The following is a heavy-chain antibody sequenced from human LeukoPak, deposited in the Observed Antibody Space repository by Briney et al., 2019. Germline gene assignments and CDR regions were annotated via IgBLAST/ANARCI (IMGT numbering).Heavy chain of an antibody. CDR3: AREYCGGDCYSGPLGY. J-gene: IGHJ4*02. CDR1: GYSISSGYY. CDR2: ICHSGST. D-gene: IGHD2-21*02. Sequence: PSETLSLTCAVSGYSISSGYYWGWIRQPPGKGLEWIGSICHSGSTYYNPSLKSRVTISVDTSKNQFSLKLSSVTAADTAVYYCAREYCGGDCYSGPLGYWGQGTLVTVSS. V-gene: IGHV4-38-2*02.